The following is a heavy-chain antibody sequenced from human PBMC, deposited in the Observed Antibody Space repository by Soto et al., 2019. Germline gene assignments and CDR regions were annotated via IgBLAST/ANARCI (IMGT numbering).Heavy chain of an antibody. CDR1: GGSVSSGSYY. CDR2: MSYSGST. Sequence: SETLSLTCTVSGGSVSSGSYYWSWIRQPPGKGLEWIGYMSYSGSTNYNPSLKSRVTISVDTSKNQFSLSLSSMTAADTAVYSCARAVVRATWPGSRCFDPWGRGTLVTVS. V-gene: IGHV4-61*01. J-gene: IGHJ5*02. D-gene: IGHD1-26*01. CDR3: ARAVVRATWPGSRCFDP.